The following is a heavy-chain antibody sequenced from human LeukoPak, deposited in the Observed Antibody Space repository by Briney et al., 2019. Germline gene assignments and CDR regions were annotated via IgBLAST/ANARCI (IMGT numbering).Heavy chain of an antibody. CDR3: AKAAARTYYYYGMDV. CDR2: ISGSGGGT. Sequence: PGGSLRLSCAASGFTFSSYAMSWVRQAPGKGREWVSAISGSGGGTYYADSVKGRFTISRDNSKNTLYLQMNSLRAEDTAVYYCAKAAARTYYYYGMDVWGQGTTVTVSS. CDR1: GFTFSSYA. V-gene: IGHV3-23*01. J-gene: IGHJ6*02. D-gene: IGHD6-6*01.